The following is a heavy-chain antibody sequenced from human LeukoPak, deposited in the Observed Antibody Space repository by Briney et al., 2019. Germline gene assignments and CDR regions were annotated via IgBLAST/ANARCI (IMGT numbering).Heavy chain of an antibody. CDR2: IIPIFGTA. Sequence: SVKVSCKASGGTFSSDAISWVRQAPGQGLEWMGGIIPIFGTANYAQKFQGIVTITTDESTSTAYMELSSLRSEDTAVYYCERERPNYDSSGYYREQDVGFDYWGQGTLVTVSS. V-gene: IGHV1-69*05. CDR1: GGTFSSDA. J-gene: IGHJ4*02. D-gene: IGHD3-22*01. CDR3: ERERPNYDSSGYYREQDVGFDY.